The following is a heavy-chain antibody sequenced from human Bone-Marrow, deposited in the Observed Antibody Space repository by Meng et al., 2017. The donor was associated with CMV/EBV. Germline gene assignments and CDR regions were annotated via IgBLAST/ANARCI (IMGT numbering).Heavy chain of an antibody. CDR2: IIPIFGTP. D-gene: IGHD3-16*01. Sequence: SVKVSCKASGDSLSNYAFSWVRQAPGQGLEWMGGIIPIFGTPNYAQKFQGRVSITTDEATSTSYTDLSGLRSEDTAIYYCATGEYDGSYYYDLDVWGQGTTVTVSS. CDR1: GDSLSNYA. V-gene: IGHV1-69*05. J-gene: IGHJ6*02. CDR3: ATGEYDGSYYYDLDV.